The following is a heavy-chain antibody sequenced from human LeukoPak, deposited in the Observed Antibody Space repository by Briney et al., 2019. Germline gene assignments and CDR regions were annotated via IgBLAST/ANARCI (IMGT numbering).Heavy chain of an antibody. CDR3: ARDYGVI. CDR2: ISYDGSNK. J-gene: IGHJ3*02. D-gene: IGHD4-17*01. CDR1: GFTFSSYA. V-gene: IGHV3-30*04. Sequence: GGSLRLSCAASGFTFSSYAMSWVRQAPGKGLEWVAVISYDGSNKYYADSVKGRFTISRDNSKNTLYLQMNSLRAEDTAVYYCARDYGVIWGQGTMVTVSS.